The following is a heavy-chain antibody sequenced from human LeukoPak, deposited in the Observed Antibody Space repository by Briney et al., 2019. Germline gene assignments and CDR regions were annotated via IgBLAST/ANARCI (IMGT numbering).Heavy chain of an antibody. J-gene: IGHJ5*02. D-gene: IGHD3-22*01. V-gene: IGHV1-69*13. CDR1: GGTFNNYA. CDR2: TIPIFGTA. CDR3: ARLLRSSPRDP. Sequence: SVKVSCKASGGTFNNYAISWVRQAPGQGLGWMGGTIPIFGTANYAQKFQGRVTITADESTSTAYMELSSLRSEDTAVYYCARLLRSSPRDPWGQGTLVTVSS.